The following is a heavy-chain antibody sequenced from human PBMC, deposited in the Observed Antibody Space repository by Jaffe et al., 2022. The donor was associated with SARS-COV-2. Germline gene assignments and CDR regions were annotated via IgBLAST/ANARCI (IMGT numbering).Heavy chain of an antibody. CDR1: GFTFSSYG. Sequence: QVQLVESGGGVVQPGRSLRLSCAASGFTFSSYGMHWVRQAPGKGLEWVAVISYDGSNKYYADSVKGRFTISRDNSKNTLYLQMNSLRAEDTAVYYCAKAAGYSSSWTLDYWGQGTLVTVSS. D-gene: IGHD6-13*01. J-gene: IGHJ4*02. CDR2: ISYDGSNK. CDR3: AKAAGYSSSWTLDY. V-gene: IGHV3-30*18.